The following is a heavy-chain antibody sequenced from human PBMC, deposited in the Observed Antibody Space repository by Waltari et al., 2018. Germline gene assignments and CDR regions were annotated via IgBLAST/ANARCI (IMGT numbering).Heavy chain of an antibody. Sequence: EVQVVDSGGGLVQPGGSLRLSCAASGFTISNYWIHWVRQAPGKGLVWVSIMSADGSVRRYADSVKGRFTISRDNVKNMLYLQMDSLRAEDTAVYYCARDGGRNLDYWGQGTLVVVSS. V-gene: IGHV3-74*01. J-gene: IGHJ4*02. D-gene: IGHD6-25*01. CDR3: ARDGGRNLDY. CDR2: MSADGSVR. CDR1: GFTISNYW.